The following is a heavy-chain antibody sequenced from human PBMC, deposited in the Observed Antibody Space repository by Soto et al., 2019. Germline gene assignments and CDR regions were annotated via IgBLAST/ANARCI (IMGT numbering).Heavy chain of an antibody. Sequence: LRXCCASSGFTFSSYAMSWVRQAPGKGLEWVSAISGSGGSTYYADSVKGRFTISRDNSKNTLYLQMNSLRAEDTAVYYCATPKYYDFWSGYYKGRDYYYGMDVWGQGTTVTVSS. V-gene: IGHV3-23*01. CDR3: ATPKYYDFWSGYYKGRDYYYGMDV. D-gene: IGHD3-3*01. CDR2: ISGSGGST. CDR1: GFTFSSYA. J-gene: IGHJ6*02.